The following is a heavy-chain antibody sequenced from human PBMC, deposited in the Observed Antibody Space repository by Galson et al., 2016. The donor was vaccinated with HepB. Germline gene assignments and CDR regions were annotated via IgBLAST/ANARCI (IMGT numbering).Heavy chain of an antibody. CDR1: GFTFSRYW. CDR3: AVSMGGAFDWYDYLDY. J-gene: IGHJ4*02. V-gene: IGHV3-74*01. Sequence: SLRLSCAASGFTFSRYWMHWVRQVPGKGLVWVSRINSDGSSRNYADSLKGRFTISRDNAESTLYLQMNGLRVEDTALYYCAVSMGGAFDWYDYLDYWGQETLVAVTS. CDR2: INSDGSSR. D-gene: IGHD3-9*01.